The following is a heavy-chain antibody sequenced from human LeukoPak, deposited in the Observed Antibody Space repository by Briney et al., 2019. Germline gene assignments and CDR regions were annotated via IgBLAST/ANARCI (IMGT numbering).Heavy chain of an antibody. CDR3: ARVPILRFLEWCIFDY. V-gene: IGHV3-21*01. CDR1: GFTFSSYS. J-gene: IGHJ4*02. D-gene: IGHD3-3*01. Sequence: GGSLRLSCAASGFTFSSYSMNWVRPAPGKGLEWVSSISSSSSYIYYADSVKGRFTISRDNAKNSLYLQMNSLRAEDTAVYYCARVPILRFLEWCIFDYWGQGTLVTVSS. CDR2: ISSSSSYI.